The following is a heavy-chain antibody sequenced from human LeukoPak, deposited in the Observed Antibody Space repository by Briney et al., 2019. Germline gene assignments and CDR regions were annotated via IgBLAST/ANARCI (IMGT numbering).Heavy chain of an antibody. J-gene: IGHJ4*02. D-gene: IGHD6-13*01. V-gene: IGHV3-23*01. Sequence: GGSLRLSCAASGFTFSYSAMTWVRRAPGRGLEWVSAISGNGGSTYYADSVKGRFTISRDNSKNTLYLQMNSLRAKDTAVYYCAKSQAAAGRYDYWGQGTLVTVSS. CDR2: ISGNGGST. CDR3: AKSQAAAGRYDY. CDR1: GFTFSYSA.